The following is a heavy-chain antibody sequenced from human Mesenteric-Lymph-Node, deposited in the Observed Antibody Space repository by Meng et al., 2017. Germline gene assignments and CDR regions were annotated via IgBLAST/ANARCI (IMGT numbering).Heavy chain of an antibody. CDR3: ASACMPSSGCDQGGMDV. CDR1: GFTFGSYW. Sequence: GESLKISCSASGFTFGSYWMHWVGQAPGKGLGWVSRINSDGSSTSYADSVKGRFTISRDNAKTTLYLQMNSLRDEDTAVYYCASACMPSSGCDQGGMDVWGQGTTVTVSS. CDR2: INSDGSST. D-gene: IGHD6-19*01. J-gene: IGHJ6*02. V-gene: IGHV3-74*01.